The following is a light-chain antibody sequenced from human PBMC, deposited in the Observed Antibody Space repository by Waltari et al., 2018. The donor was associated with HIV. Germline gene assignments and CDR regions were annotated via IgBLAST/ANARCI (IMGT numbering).Light chain of an antibody. CDR3: SSFASQGSPM. J-gene: IGLJ3*02. Sequence: QSPLHQPASVSASPGQSIPISCPGVRHVVDFYHFVSWYQQHPGKAPQLIIYAVSSRPSGISSRFVGSKSGVTASLTISGLQAEDEAVYFCSSFASQGSPMFGGGTKLTV. V-gene: IGLV2-14*03. CDR1: RHVVDFYHF. CDR2: AVS.